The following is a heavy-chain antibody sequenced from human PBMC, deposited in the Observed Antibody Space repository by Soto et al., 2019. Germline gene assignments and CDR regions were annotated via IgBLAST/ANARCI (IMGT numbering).Heavy chain of an antibody. CDR1: GFTFGDYA. CDR3: TRKASGIAYGMDV. J-gene: IGHJ6*02. D-gene: IGHD2-21*01. CDR2: IRRKIHGGTT. Sequence: EVQLVESGGGLVEPGRSLRLSCTASGFTFGDYALIWFRQAPGKGLEWVGFIRRKIHGGTTEYAASVKGRFTISRDDSKGRAYLQMDSLKSEDTAVYYGTRKASGIAYGMDVCGQGTTVSVSS. V-gene: IGHV3-49*03.